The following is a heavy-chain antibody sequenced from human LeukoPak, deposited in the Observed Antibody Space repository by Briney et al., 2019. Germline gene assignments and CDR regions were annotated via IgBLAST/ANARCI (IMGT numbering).Heavy chain of an antibody. Sequence: SETLSLTCTVSGASITRYFWNWIRQPPGKELEWIGYISSGGSTNYNPSLESRVTISVDTSKNQFSLKLRSVTAADTAVYYCATVAVIRGVTYFDYWGQGTLVTVSS. CDR3: ATVAVIRGVTYFDY. V-gene: IGHV4-59*01. CDR1: GASITRYF. J-gene: IGHJ4*02. CDR2: ISSGGST. D-gene: IGHD3-10*01.